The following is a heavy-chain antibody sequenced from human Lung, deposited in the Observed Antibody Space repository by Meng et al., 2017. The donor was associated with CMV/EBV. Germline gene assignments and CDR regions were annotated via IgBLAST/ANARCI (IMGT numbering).Heavy chain of an antibody. V-gene: IGHV1-2*02. J-gene: IGHJ5*02. CDR2: INPNSGGT. CDR1: GYTFTGYY. D-gene: IGHD1-26*01. Sequence: ASXXVSXKASGYTFTGYYMHWVRQAPGQGLEWMGWINPNSGGTNYAQKFQGRATMTRDTSISTAYMELSRLRSDDTAVYYCARDFFGELLGWFDPWGQGTLVTVSS. CDR3: ARDFFGELLGWFDP.